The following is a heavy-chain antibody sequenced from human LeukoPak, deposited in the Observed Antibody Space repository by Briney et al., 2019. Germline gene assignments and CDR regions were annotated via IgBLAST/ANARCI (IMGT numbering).Heavy chain of an antibody. Sequence: SETLSLTCSVSGGSIISSSYYWGWIRQPPGKGLEWIGSIYYSGNTYYNPSLKSRVTISVDTSKNQFSLKLSSVTAADTAMYYCARVIKDTTMVRITSDWLDPWGQGILVSVSS. J-gene: IGHJ5*02. D-gene: IGHD5-18*01. CDR1: GGSIISSSYY. CDR2: IYYSGNT. V-gene: IGHV4-39*07. CDR3: ARVIKDTTMVRITSDWLDP.